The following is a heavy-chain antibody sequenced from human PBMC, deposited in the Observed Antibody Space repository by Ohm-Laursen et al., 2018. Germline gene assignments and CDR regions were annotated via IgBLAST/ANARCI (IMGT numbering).Heavy chain of an antibody. Sequence: GASVKVSCKASGYTLRGYYLHWLRQVPGQGLEWMGWINPKTGGTDYAPKFQGRFTLTIDTSISTGFMELSRLTSDDTAVYFCARDEPVTMVRGASDFWGQGTLVTVSS. V-gene: IGHV1-2*02. D-gene: IGHD3-10*01. CDR1: GYTLRGYY. CDR2: INPKTGGT. J-gene: IGHJ4*02. CDR3: ARDEPVTMVRGASDF.